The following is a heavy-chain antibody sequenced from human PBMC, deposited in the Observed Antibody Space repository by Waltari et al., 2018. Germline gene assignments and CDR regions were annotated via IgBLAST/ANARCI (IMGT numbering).Heavy chain of an antibody. CDR2: IYYSGST. CDR3: ARSLDVNSGWYYYDSSGYYDY. Sequence: QVQLQESGPGLVKPSQTLSLTCTVSGGSISSGDYYWSWIRQPPGTGLEWIGYIYYSGSTYYNPSLKSRVTISVDTSKNQFSLKLSSVTAADTAVYYCARSLDVNSGWYYYDSSGYYDYWGQGTLVTVSS. CDR1: GGSISSGDYY. V-gene: IGHV4-30-4*01. D-gene: IGHD3-22*01. J-gene: IGHJ4*02.